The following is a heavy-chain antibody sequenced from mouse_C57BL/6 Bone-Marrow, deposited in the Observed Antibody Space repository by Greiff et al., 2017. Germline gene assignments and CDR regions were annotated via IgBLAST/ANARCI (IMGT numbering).Heavy chain of an antibody. D-gene: IGHD1-1*01. V-gene: IGHV1-59*01. CDR1: GYTFTSYW. Sequence: VHLQQPGAELVRPGTSVKLSCKASGYTFTSYWLHWVKQRPGQGLEWIGVIDPSDSYTNYNQKFKGKATLTVDTSSSTAYMQLSSLTSEDSAVYYCAREAGSSTIDYWGQGTTLTVSS. J-gene: IGHJ2*01. CDR3: AREAGSSTIDY. CDR2: IDPSDSYT.